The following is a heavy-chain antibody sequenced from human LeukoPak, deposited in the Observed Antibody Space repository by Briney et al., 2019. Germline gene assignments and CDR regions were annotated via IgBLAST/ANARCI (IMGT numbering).Heavy chain of an antibody. D-gene: IGHD1-26*01. CDR3: ARDTIIVGATAYGMDV. V-gene: IGHV1-18*04. J-gene: IGHJ6*02. CDR2: ISAYNGNT. Sequence: ASVKVSCKASGYTFTSNYIHWVRQAPGQGLEWMGWISAYNGNTNYAQKLQGRVTMTTDTSTSTAYMELRSLRSDDTAVYYCARDTIIVGATAYGMDVWGQGTTVTVSS. CDR1: GYTFTSNY.